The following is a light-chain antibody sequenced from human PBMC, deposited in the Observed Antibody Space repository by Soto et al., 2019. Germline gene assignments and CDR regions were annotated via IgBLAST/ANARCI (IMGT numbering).Light chain of an antibody. V-gene: IGKV1-39*01. CDR3: QQSYAIPGT. J-gene: IGKJ1*01. Sequence: DLQMTQSPSSLSASVGDSVTITCRASQTINKYLNWYQHKPGKPPKLLVFAASSLQPGVPTRFSGSGAGTYFTLTINNLQYEDFATYYCQQSYAIPGTFGRGTRVEIK. CDR2: AAS. CDR1: QTINKY.